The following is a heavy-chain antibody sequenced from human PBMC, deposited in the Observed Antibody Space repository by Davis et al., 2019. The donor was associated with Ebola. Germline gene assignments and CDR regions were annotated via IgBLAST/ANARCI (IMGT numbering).Heavy chain of an antibody. CDR1: GFTFSSYG. D-gene: IGHD2-15*01. CDR3: AREVVVVVAATPSGYYYYGMDV. J-gene: IGHJ6*04. V-gene: IGHV3-30*03. CDR2: ISYDGSNK. Sequence: PGGSLRLSCAASGFTFSSYGMHWVRQAPGKGLEWVAVISYDGSNKYYADSVKGRFTISRDNSKNTLYLQMNSLRSEDTAVYYCAREVVVVVAATPSGYYYYGMDVWGKGTTVTVSS.